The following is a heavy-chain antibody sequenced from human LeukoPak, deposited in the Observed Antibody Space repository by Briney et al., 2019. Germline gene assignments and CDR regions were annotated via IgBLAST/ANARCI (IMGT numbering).Heavy chain of an antibody. V-gene: IGHV3-9*01. CDR2: ISWNSGSI. J-gene: IGHJ4*02. Sequence: GGSLRLSCAASGFTFDDYAMHWVRQAPGKGLEWVSGISWNSGSIGYADSVKGRFTISRDNAKNSLYLQMNSLRAEDTAVYYCARDEYSSSSSTFDSWGQGTLVTVSS. CDR1: GFTFDDYA. CDR3: ARDEYSSSSSTFDS. D-gene: IGHD6-6*01.